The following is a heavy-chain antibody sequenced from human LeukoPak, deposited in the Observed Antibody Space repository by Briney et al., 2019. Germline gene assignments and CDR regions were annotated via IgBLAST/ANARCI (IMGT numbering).Heavy chain of an antibody. CDR3: AKAVAARWLDP. CDR1: GFTFSSYW. CDR2: IKEDGSEK. V-gene: IGHV3-7*01. D-gene: IGHD6-19*01. J-gene: IGHJ5*02. Sequence: GGSLRLSCPASGFTFSSYWMSWVRQAPGKGLECVANIKEDGSEKNYVDSVKGRFTISRDNAKNSLYLQMNSLRAEDTAVYYCAKAVAARWLDPWGQGTLVIVSS.